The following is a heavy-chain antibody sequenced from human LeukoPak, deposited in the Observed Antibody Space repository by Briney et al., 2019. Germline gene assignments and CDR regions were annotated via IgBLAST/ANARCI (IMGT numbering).Heavy chain of an antibody. CDR2: TYYKSKWYN. D-gene: IGHD4-17*01. V-gene: IGHV6-1*01. CDR1: GDSVSSNSAA. Sequence: SQTLSLTCAISGDSVSSNSAACNWIRQSPSRGLEWLGRTYYKSKWYNNYAVSVKSRISINPDTSKNQFSLQLNSVTPEDTAVYFCARARDYGDISFDYWGQGTLVTVSS. CDR3: ARARDYGDISFDY. J-gene: IGHJ4*02.